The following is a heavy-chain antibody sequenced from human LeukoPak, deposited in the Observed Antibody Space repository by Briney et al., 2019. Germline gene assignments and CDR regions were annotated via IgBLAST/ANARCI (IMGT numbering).Heavy chain of an antibody. J-gene: IGHJ3*02. CDR3: ARDFLSYDGSENHFEDTFDI. Sequence: ASVKVSCKASGYSFDRYGISWVRQTPGQGLEWLGWIGAFNGNTNYAQNLQGRVTMTADTSTTTAYMELRSLSSDDTAVYYCARDFLSYDGSENHFEDTFDIWGQGTMVTVSS. D-gene: IGHD3-22*01. V-gene: IGHV1-18*01. CDR1: GYSFDRYG. CDR2: IGAFNGNT.